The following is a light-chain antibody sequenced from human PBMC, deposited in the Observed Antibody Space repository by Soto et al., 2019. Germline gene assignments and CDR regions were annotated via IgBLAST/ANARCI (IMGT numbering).Light chain of an antibody. CDR2: NTS. J-gene: IGKJ3*01. CDR3: QHYGGSFI. Sequence: EIVLTQSPGTLSLSPGEGATVSCRVSQSINSKSLVWYQRKFGQAPRLLIYNTSSRATGIPDRFSGSGSGTDLTLSVSRLGPEDFGVYYCQHYGGSFIFGPGTKVGFK. CDR1: QSINSKS. V-gene: IGKV3-20*01.